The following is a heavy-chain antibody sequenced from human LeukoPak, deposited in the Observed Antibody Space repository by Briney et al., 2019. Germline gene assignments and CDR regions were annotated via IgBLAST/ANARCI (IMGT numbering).Heavy chain of an antibody. D-gene: IGHD6-19*01. CDR3: AKPISGGLAVTADWFHP. V-gene: IGHV3-23*01. CDR2: INANSGTT. Sequence: GGSLRLSCAASGFAFSFYAMSWLRQPPGKGLEWVSTINANSGTTSYAASVRGRFTISRDNSKNTLYLQVNTLRADDTATYYCAKPISGGLAVTADWFHPWGQGTLVVVSS. J-gene: IGHJ5*01. CDR1: GFAFSFYA.